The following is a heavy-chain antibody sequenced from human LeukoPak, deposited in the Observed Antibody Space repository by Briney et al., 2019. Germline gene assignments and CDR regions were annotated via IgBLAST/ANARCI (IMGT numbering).Heavy chain of an antibody. CDR3: AKDRQIRGSLGFDY. CDR1: GFTFSGYS. Sequence: GGSLRLSCAASGFTFSGYSMSWVRQAPGKGPEWVSTISGSGDATYYTDSVKGRFTISRDNSKNTLYVQMNSLRAEDTAVYYCAKDRQIRGSLGFDYWGQGALVIVSS. D-gene: IGHD3-10*01. CDR2: ISGSGDAT. J-gene: IGHJ4*02. V-gene: IGHV3-23*01.